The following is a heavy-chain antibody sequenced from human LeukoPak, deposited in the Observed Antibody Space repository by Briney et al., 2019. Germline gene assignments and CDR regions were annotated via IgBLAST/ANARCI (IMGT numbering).Heavy chain of an antibody. CDR1: GYTFTSYG. V-gene: IGHV1-18*01. J-gene: IGHJ5*02. D-gene: IGHD2-2*02. CDR2: TSAYNGNT. Sequence: ASVKVSCKASGYTFTSYGISWVRQAPGQGLEWMGWTSAYNGNTNYAQKLQGRVTMTTDTSTSTAYMELRSLRSDDTAVYYCARDRLRGYQLLYRDWFDPWGQGTLVTVSS. CDR3: ARDRLRGYQLLYRDWFDP.